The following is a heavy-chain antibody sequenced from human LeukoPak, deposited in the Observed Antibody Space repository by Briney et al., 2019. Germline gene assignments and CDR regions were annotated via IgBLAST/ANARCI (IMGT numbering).Heavy chain of an antibody. Sequence: GGSLRLSCAASGFTVSSNYMSWVRQAPGKGLEWVSVIYSGGSTYYADSVKGRFTISRDNSKNTLYLQMNSLRAEDTAVYYCARETVAGTWGPYYFDYWGQGTLVTVSS. V-gene: IGHV3-66*01. D-gene: IGHD6-19*01. CDR3: ARETVAGTWGPYYFDY. J-gene: IGHJ4*02. CDR1: GFTVSSNY. CDR2: IYSGGST.